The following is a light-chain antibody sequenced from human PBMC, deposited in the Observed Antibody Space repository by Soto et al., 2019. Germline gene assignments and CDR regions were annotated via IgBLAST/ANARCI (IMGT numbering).Light chain of an antibody. CDR2: GAS. V-gene: IGKV3-20*01. Sequence: EIVLTQSPGTLSLSPGERATLSCRASQSVSSNYLAWYQQKPGQAPRLLIYGASSRATGIPDRFSGSGSGTDFTLTIGRLEPEDFAVYYCHQYGISPPRTFGQGTKVDIK. J-gene: IGKJ1*01. CDR1: QSVSSNY. CDR3: HQYGISPPRT.